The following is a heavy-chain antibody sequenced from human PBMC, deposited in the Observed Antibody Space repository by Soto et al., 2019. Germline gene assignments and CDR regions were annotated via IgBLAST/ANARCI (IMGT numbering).Heavy chain of an antibody. V-gene: IGHV1-2*02. CDR3: AGEPAIAKQEGVDF. D-gene: IGHD2-21*01. J-gene: IGHJ4*02. CDR1: GYTFSAYY. Sequence: QVQLVQAGAEVRKPGASVKVSCKASGYTFSAYYIHWVRQAPGQGLEWRGWINPHSGGTKYAPKFQGGVTMTRDESITTAYMELSRLRSGDTAVYYCAGEPAIAKQEGVDFWGQGTLVTVSS. CDR2: INPHSGGT.